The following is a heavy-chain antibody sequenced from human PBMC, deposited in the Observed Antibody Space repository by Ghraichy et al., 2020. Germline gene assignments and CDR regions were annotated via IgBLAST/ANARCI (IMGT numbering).Heavy chain of an antibody. V-gene: IGHV3-23*01. Sequence: LSLTCAASGFTFSSYAMSWVRQAPGKGLEWVSAISGSGGSTYYADSVKGRFTISRDNSKNTLYLQMNSLRAEDTAVYYCAKGGGITMIVVVTTFDYWGQGTLVTVSS. CDR3: AKGGGITMIVVVTTFDY. J-gene: IGHJ4*02. D-gene: IGHD3-22*01. CDR1: GFTFSSYA. CDR2: ISGSGGST.